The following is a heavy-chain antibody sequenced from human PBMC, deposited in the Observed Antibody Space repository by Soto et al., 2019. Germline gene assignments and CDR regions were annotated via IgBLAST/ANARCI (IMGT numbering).Heavy chain of an antibody. CDR2: ISSSSIYT. Sequence: EVQLVESGGGLVKPGGSLRLSCVVSGFTFSSYSMNWVRQAPGKGLEWVSSISSSSIYTYYADSVKGRFTISRDNAKNSVNLPMNRPRAAHTAVYYCARDFKESQYYYYCIDVWGKGPTVTVPS. CDR1: GFTFSSYS. J-gene: IGHJ6*03. D-gene: IGHD3-10*01. V-gene: IGHV3-21*06. CDR3: ARDFKESQYYYYCIDV.